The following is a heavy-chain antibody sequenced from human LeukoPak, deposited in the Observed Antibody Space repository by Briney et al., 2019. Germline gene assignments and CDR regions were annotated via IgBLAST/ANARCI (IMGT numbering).Heavy chain of an antibody. Sequence: GGSLRLSCAVSAFAFISYETDWVRQAPGEGREWISYITSSGSNIYYADSVRGRFTISRDNAKSSLYLQMNSLGAEDTAVYYCASLGPEGGDYTNYWAGDFWGQGTLITVSS. CDR1: AFAFISYE. CDR3: ASLGPEGGDYTNYWAGDF. CDR2: ITSSGSNI. V-gene: IGHV3-48*03. J-gene: IGHJ4*02. D-gene: IGHD3-3*01.